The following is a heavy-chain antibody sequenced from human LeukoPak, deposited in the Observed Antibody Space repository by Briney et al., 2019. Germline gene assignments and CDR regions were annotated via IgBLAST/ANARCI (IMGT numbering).Heavy chain of an antibody. CDR1: GGTFSSYA. Sequence: GSSVKVSCKASGGTFSSYAISWVRQAPGQGLEWMGGIIPIFGTANYAQKFQGRVTITTDESTSTAYMELSSLRSEDTAVYYCARVYCSSTSCSYVNWFDPWGQGTLVTVSS. D-gene: IGHD2-2*01. J-gene: IGHJ5*02. CDR2: IIPIFGTA. CDR3: ARVYCSSTSCSYVNWFDP. V-gene: IGHV1-69*05.